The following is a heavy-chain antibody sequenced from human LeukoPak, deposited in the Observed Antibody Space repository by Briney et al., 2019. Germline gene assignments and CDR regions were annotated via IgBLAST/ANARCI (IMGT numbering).Heavy chain of an antibody. CDR2: IGSAANL. CDR1: ALAVGVPA. V-gene: IGHV3-23*01. D-gene: IGHD3-16*01. CDR3: AKDWTPHNRVYDCLDA. Sequence: GRFLRPACVGSALAVGVPAMGWVRHAPYRGPGWVATIGSAANLFHAESVKGRFTISRDDPRNTVWLQMNSLRAEDTALYYCAKDWTPHNRVYDCLDAWGQGTQVTVSS. J-gene: IGHJ5*02.